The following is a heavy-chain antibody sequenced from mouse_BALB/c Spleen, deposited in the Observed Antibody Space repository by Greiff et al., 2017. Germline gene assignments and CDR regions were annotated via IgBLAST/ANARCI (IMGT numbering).Heavy chain of an antibody. CDR1: GYTFTSYT. V-gene: IGHV1-4*02. J-gene: IGHJ3*01. CDR3: ARSEGNYVGAWFAY. D-gene: IGHD2-1*01. Sequence: QVQLQQSAAELARPGASVKMSCKASGYTFTSYTMHWVKQRPGQGLEWIGYINPSSGYTEYNQKFKDKTTLTADKSSSTAYMQLSSLTSEDSAVYYCARSEGNYVGAWFAYWGQGTLVTVSA. CDR2: INPSSGYT.